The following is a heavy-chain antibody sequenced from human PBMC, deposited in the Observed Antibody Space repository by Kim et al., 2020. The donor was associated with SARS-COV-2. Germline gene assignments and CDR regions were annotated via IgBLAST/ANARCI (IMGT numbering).Heavy chain of an antibody. Sequence: SETLSLTCAVYGGSFSGYYWSWIRQPPGKGLEWIGEINHSGSTNYNPSLKSRVTISVDTSKNQFSLKLSSVTAADTAVYYCARGRFSSGWYGYCGQGTLV. CDR3: ARGRFSSGWYGY. CDR1: GGSFSGYY. CDR2: INHSGST. V-gene: IGHV4-34*01. D-gene: IGHD6-19*01. J-gene: IGHJ4*02.